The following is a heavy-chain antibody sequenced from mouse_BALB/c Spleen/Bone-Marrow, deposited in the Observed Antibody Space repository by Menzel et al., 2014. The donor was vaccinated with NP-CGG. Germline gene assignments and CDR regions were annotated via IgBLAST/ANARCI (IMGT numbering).Heavy chain of an antibody. CDR3: ARDVPLYDVGYFDY. CDR1: GFTFSSFG. V-gene: IGHV5-17*02. J-gene: IGHJ2*01. Sequence: EVKLQESGGGLVQPGGSRKLSCAASGFTFSSFGMHWVRQAPEKGLEWVAYISSGSSTIYYADTVKGRFTISRDNPKNTLFLQMTSLRSEDTAMYYCARDVPLYDVGYFDYWGQGTTLTASS. D-gene: IGHD2-14*01. CDR2: ISSGSSTI.